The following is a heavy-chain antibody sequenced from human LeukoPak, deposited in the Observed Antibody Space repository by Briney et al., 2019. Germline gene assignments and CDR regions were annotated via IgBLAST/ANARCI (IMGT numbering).Heavy chain of an antibody. CDR3: ARRLMGVRTVDY. J-gene: IGHJ4*02. CDR1: GFTFSSYS. D-gene: IGHD3-10*01. V-gene: IGHV3-21*01. Sequence: GGSLRLSCAASGFTFSSYSMNWVRQAPGKGLEWVSSISSSSSYIYYADSVKGRFTISRDNAKNSLYLQMNSLRAEDTAVYYCARRLMGVRTVDYWGQGTLVTVSS. CDR2: ISSSSSYI.